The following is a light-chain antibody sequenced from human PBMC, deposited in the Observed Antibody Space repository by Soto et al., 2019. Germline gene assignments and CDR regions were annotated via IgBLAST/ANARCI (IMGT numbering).Light chain of an antibody. V-gene: IGKV3-11*01. CDR2: DAS. CDR3: HHYGSSPPMT. Sequence: IAFSKSATTLTLSPGERATLSCRASQSISSSLAWYQQKPGQAPRLLIYDASNRATGIPARFSGSGSGTDFTLTISIREPEDFAVYTCHHYGSSPPMTFGQGTRLEIK. CDR1: QSISSS. J-gene: IGKJ5*01.